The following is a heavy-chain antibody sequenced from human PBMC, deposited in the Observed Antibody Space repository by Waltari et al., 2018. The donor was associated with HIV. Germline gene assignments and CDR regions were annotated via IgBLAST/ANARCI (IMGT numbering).Heavy chain of an antibody. CDR1: GFVFSSSA. V-gene: IGHV1-58*02. Sequence: QMLLLQSGPQVKKPGTSVTVSCQASGFVFSSSAIHWLRQGRGQRLRWVAFVVVGNRYRNGAREVRAGFSLSVDKSTETIKLELSSLRSDDTAVYFCVADVKLRYSGENLPYPFFFGFDIWGQGTTV. J-gene: IGHJ6*02. CDR3: VADVKLRYSGENLPYPFFFGFDI. D-gene: IGHD3-16*02. CDR2: VVVGNRYR.